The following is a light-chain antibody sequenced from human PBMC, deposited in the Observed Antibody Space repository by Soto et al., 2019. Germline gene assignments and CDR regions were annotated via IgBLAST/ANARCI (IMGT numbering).Light chain of an antibody. CDR1: QSVSSN. CDR3: QQRSNWPIT. CDR2: GAS. V-gene: IGKV3-15*01. Sequence: EIVLTQSPATLSVSPGEGATLSCRASQSVSSNLAWYQQKPGQAPRLLIYGASTRATGIPARFSGSGSGTEFTLIISSLQSEDSAVYYCQQRSNWPITFGQGTRLEIK. J-gene: IGKJ5*01.